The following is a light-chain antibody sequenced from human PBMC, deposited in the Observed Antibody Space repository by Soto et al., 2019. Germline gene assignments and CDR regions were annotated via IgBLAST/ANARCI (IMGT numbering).Light chain of an antibody. J-gene: IGKJ1*01. V-gene: IGKV3-20*01. CDR3: QQYGSSSWT. CDR1: QSVSSSY. CDR2: GAS. Sequence: EIVLTQSPGTLSLSPGARATLSCRASQSVSSSYLAWYQQKPGQAPRLLIYGASSRATGIPDRFSGSGSETDFTRTISRLEPEDFAVYYCQQYGSSSWTFGQGTKVEIK.